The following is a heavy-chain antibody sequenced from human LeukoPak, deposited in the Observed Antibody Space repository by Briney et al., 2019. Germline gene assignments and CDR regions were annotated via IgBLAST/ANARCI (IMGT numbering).Heavy chain of an antibody. V-gene: IGHV4-34*01. D-gene: IGHD4-17*01. CDR3: ARKEIQIRPTVTTTRGFDP. Sequence: GSLRLSCAASGFTFSSYNMNWVRQAPGKGLEWIGEINHSGSTNYNPSLKSRVTISVDTSKNQFSLKLSSVTAADTAVYYCARKEIQIRPTVTTTRGFDPWGQGTLVTVSS. J-gene: IGHJ5*02. CDR1: GFTFSSYN. CDR2: INHSGST.